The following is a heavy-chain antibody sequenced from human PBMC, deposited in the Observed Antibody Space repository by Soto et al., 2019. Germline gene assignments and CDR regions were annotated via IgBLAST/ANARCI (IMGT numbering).Heavy chain of an antibody. CDR2: IWYDGSNK. V-gene: IGHV3-33*01. D-gene: IGHD3-10*01. CDR3: ARDLIPLWFGDPNYYYGMDV. Sequence: GGSLRLSCAASGFTFSSYGMHWVHQAPGKGLEWVAVIWYDGSNKYYADSVKGRFTISRDNSKNTLYLQMNSLRAEDTAVYYCARDLIPLWFGDPNYYYGMDVWGQGTTVTVSS. CDR1: GFTFSSYG. J-gene: IGHJ6*02.